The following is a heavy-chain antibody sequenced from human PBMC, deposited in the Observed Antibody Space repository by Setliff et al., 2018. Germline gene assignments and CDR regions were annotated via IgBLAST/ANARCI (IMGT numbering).Heavy chain of an antibody. D-gene: IGHD4-17*01. J-gene: IGHJ6*02. V-gene: IGHV5-51*01. Sequence: GESLKISCKGSGYSFTSYWIAWVRQMPGKGLEWMGIIYPGDSDTRYSPSFQGQVTISADRSTRTAYLQWSSLKASDTAFYYCARSDYGDYFAWDSYGMDVWGQGTKVTAP. CDR1: GYSFTSYW. CDR2: IYPGDSDT. CDR3: ARSDYGDYFAWDSYGMDV.